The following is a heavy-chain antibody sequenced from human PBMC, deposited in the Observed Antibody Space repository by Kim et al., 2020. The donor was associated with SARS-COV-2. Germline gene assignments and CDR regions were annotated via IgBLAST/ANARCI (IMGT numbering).Heavy chain of an antibody. Sequence: GGSLRLSCTTSGFTFTGYAMSWVRQAPGKGLEWVSSIDGSDGTTYYVDSVKGRFTISRDNSKNTLYLQMNSLRADDTAVYYCMKGGWGWIWAHCGQGTRV. D-gene: IGHD2-2*03. J-gene: IGHJ1*01. CDR2: IDGSDGTT. V-gene: IGHV3-23*01. CDR3: MKGGWGWIWAH. CDR1: GFTFTGYA.